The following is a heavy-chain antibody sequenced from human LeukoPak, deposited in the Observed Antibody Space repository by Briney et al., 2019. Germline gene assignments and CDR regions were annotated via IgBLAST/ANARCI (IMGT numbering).Heavy chain of an antibody. CDR1: GFTFSSYA. CDR2: ISYDGSNK. V-gene: IGHV3-30-3*01. D-gene: IGHD3-3*01. J-gene: IGHJ6*02. Sequence: PGGSLRLSCAASGFTFSSYAMHWVRQAPGKGLEGVAGISYDGSNKYYADSVKGRFTISRENSKKTLYLQMNSLRAEDTAVYYCARDKDFWSGIYGMDVWGQGTTVTVSS. CDR3: ARDKDFWSGIYGMDV.